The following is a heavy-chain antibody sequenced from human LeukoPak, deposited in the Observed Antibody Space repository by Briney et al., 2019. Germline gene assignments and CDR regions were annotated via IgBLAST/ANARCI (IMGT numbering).Heavy chain of an antibody. CDR2: ISGGGGST. CDR1: GFTFSTYA. J-gene: IGHJ4*02. D-gene: IGHD1-26*01. CDR3: ARTGLDGWELLA. Sequence: GGSLRLSCAASGFTFSTYAMSWVRQAPGKGLEWVSAISGGGGSTYYADSVKGRFTISRDNPKNTLYLQMSSLRAEDTAIYYCARTGLDGWELLAWGQGTLVTVSS. V-gene: IGHV3-23*01.